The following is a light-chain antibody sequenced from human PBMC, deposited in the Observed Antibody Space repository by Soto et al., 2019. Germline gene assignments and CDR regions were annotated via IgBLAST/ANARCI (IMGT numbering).Light chain of an antibody. Sequence: QSALTQPASVSGSPGQSITISCTGTSRDVGGYDYVSWYQQHPGKAPKLLIYKVTKRPSGVSNRFSGSKSGNTASLTISGLQAEDEAFYYCNSYTSSSTLFFGGGTQLTVL. J-gene: IGLJ2*01. CDR2: KVT. CDR3: NSYTSSSTLF. V-gene: IGLV2-14*01. CDR1: SRDVGGYDY.